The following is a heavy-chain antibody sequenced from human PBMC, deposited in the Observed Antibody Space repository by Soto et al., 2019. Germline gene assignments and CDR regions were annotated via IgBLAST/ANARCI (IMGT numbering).Heavy chain of an antibody. CDR2: IWYDGSNK. D-gene: IGHD2-15*01. V-gene: IGHV3-33*01. Sequence: QVQLVESGGGVVQPGRSLRLSCAASGFTFSSYGMHWVRQAPGTGLEWVAVIWYDGSNKYYADSVKGRFTISRDNSMNTLYLQMNSLRAEDTAVYSCARDGYCSGGSFYTVPVFDYWGQGTLVTVSS. J-gene: IGHJ4*02. CDR1: GFTFSSYG. CDR3: ARDGYCSGGSFYTVPVFDY.